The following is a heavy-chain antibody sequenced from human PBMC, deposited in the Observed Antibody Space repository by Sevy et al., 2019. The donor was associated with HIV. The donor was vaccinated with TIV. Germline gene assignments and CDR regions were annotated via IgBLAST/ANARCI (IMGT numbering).Heavy chain of an antibody. J-gene: IGHJ5*02. CDR2: FDPEDGET. CDR1: GYTLTKLS. D-gene: IGHD3-10*01. Sequence: ASVKVSCKVSGYTLTKLSMHWVRQAPGKGLEWMGGFDPEDGETIYAQKFQGRVTMTEDTSTDTAYMELSSLRSEDTAVYYCATLDYYGSGGPRGWFDPWGQGTLVTVSS. CDR3: ATLDYYGSGGPRGWFDP. V-gene: IGHV1-24*01.